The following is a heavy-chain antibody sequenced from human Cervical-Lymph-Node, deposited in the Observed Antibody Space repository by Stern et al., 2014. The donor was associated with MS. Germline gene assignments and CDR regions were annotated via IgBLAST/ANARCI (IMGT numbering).Heavy chain of an antibody. CDR1: GYTFTSYW. J-gene: IGHJ4*02. Sequence: VQLVQSGPEVKRPGESLKISCPASGYTFTSYWIGWVRQMPGKGLEWIAIIFPGGSDIRYRTSFPGQVTISADNASSTAYLQGNNLKASDTAIYYCARQRYFDYWGQGTLVTVSS. CDR2: IFPGGSDI. CDR3: ARQRYFDY. V-gene: IGHV5-51*01.